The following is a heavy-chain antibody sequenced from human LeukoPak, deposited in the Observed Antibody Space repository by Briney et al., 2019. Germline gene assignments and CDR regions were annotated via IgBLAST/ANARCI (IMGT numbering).Heavy chain of an antibody. CDR3: ARADGDYVDWFDP. V-gene: IGHV4-34*01. CDR2: INHSGST. Sequence: SETLSLTCAVYGGSFSGYYWSWIRQPPEKGLEWIGEINHSGSTNYNPSLKGRVTISVDTSKNQFSLKLGSVTAADTAVYYCARADGDYVDWFDPWGQGTLVTVSS. CDR1: GGSFSGYY. J-gene: IGHJ5*02. D-gene: IGHD4-17*01.